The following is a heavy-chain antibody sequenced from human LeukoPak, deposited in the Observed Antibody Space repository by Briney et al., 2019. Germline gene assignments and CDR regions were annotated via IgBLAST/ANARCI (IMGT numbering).Heavy chain of an antibody. V-gene: IGHV4-34*01. J-gene: IGHJ6*03. CDR3: ARGRETLGYCSGGSCYPNSYYMDV. D-gene: IGHD2-15*01. CDR2: INHSGST. Sequence: SETLSLTCAVYGGSFSGYYWSWIRQPPGKGLKWIGEINHSGSTNYNPSLKSRVTISVDTSKNQFSLKLSSLTAADTAVYYCARGRETLGYCSGGSCYPNSYYMDVWWKGTTVTVSS. CDR1: GGSFSGYY.